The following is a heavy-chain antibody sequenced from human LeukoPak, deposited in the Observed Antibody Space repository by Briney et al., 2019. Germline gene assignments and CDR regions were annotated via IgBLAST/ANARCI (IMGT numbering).Heavy chain of an antibody. V-gene: IGHV4-38-2*02. J-gene: IGHJ5*02. CDR1: GYSISSGYQ. Sequence: SETLSLTCGVSGYSISSGYQWAWIRQSPGKGLEWIGSVYHSGSAHYNPSLTSRVTISVETSKNQFSLNMYSVTAADTAVYYCARDPRWLTPDCTSTSCYENYFDPWGQGTLVTVSS. D-gene: IGHD2-2*01. CDR2: VYHSGSA. CDR3: ARDPRWLTPDCTSTSCYENYFDP.